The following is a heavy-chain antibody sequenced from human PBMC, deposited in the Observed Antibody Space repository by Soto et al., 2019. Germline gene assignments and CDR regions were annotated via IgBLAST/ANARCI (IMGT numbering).Heavy chain of an antibody. D-gene: IGHD2-2*01. CDR3: AGRVPAAYYYGMDV. CDR1: GGSISSYY. J-gene: IGHJ6*02. V-gene: IGHV4-59*01. Sequence: LSLTCTVSGGSISSYYWSWIRQPPGKGLEWIGYIYYSGSTNYNPSLKSRVTISVDTSKNQFSLKLSSVTAADTAVYYCAGRVPAAYYYGMDVWGQGTTVTVSS. CDR2: IYYSGST.